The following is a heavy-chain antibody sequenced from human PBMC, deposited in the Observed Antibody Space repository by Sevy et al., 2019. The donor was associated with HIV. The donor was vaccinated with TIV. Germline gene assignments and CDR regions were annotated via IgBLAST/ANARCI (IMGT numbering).Heavy chain of an antibody. CDR3: ARGRGIAVAGGGYYSDY. D-gene: IGHD6-19*01. CDR2: ISTYNGKT. V-gene: IGHV1-18*04. CDR1: GYTFSRSV. Sequence: ASVKVSCMASGYTFSRSVITWARQAPGQGLEWMGWISTYNGKTNYAQKFQDRVTMTTDTSTNTAYMEMRSLRSDDTAMYFCARGRGIAVAGGGYYSDYWGQGSLVTVSS. J-gene: IGHJ4*02.